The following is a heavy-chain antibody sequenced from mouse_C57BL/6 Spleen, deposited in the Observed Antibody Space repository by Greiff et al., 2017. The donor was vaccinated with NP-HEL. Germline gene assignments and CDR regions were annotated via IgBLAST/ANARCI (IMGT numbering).Heavy chain of an antibody. CDR2: IYPGDGDT. CDR1: GYAFSSSW. J-gene: IGHJ4*01. Sequence: VKLMESGPELVKPGASVKISCKASGYAFSSSWMNWVKQRPGKGLEWIGRIYPGDGDTNYNGKFKGKATLTADKSSSTAYMQLSSLTSEDSAVYFCAREDSSGLYAMDYWGQGTSVTVSS. CDR3: AREDSSGLYAMDY. D-gene: IGHD3-2*02. V-gene: IGHV1-82*01.